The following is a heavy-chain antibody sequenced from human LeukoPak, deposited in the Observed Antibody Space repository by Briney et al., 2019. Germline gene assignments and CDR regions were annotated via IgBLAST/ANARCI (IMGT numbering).Heavy chain of an antibody. CDR2: IYHRGNT. CDR3: ARAPSGIATTGNYYYYYYMDV. J-gene: IGHJ6*03. Sequence: SEILSLTCGVSGYSIRSGYDWAWIRQSPGKGLEWIGSIYHRGNTLYNPSLKSRVTISVDTSKNHLSLELTSVTGADTAVYFCARAPSGIATTGNYYYYYYMDVWGKGTTVTVSS. D-gene: IGHD1-1*01. CDR1: GYSIRSGYD. V-gene: IGHV4-38-2*01.